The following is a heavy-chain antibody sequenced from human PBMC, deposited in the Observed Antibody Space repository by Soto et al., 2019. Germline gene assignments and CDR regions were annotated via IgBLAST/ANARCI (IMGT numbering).Heavy chain of an antibody. CDR1: GGTFSSYA. CDR3: ARDCTNGVCSNWFDP. J-gene: IGHJ5*02. CDR2: IIPIFGTA. D-gene: IGHD2-8*01. V-gene: IGHV1-69*13. Sequence: ASVKVSCKASGGTFSSYAISWVRQAPGQGLEWMGGIIPIFGTANYAQKFQGRVTITADESTSTAYMELSSLRSEDTAVYYCARDCTNGVCSNWFDPWGQGTLVTVSS.